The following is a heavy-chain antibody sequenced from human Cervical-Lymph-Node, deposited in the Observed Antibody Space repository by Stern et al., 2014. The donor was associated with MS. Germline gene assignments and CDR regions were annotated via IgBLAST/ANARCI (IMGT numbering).Heavy chain of an antibody. Sequence: VQLVESGSELKKPGASVKVSCKASGYSFTDYAMNWVRQAPGQGLEWMGWINTNTGNPTYAQGFTGRVVFSLDTSVTTAYLQISILKAEDTAVYYCARGQVTLDYWGQGTLVTVSS. CDR1: GYSFTDYA. CDR2: INTNTGNP. J-gene: IGHJ4*02. D-gene: IGHD4-11*01. CDR3: ARGQVTLDY. V-gene: IGHV7-4-1*02.